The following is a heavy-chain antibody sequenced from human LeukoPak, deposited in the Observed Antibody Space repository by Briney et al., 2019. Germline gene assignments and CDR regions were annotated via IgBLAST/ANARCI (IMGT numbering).Heavy chain of an antibody. CDR3: ARHIGSNPQTPSVS. CDR1: GFTFSSFA. J-gene: IGHJ5*02. V-gene: IGHV3-21*01. Sequence: GGSLRLSCAASGFTFSSFAMAWVRQAPGKGPEWISSICSISDVIYYADTVKGRFTISRDTPKNSLYPQMSSLRADDTALFYCARHIGSNPQTPSVSWGQGTVVTVSS. D-gene: IGHD5-24*01. CDR2: ICSISDVI.